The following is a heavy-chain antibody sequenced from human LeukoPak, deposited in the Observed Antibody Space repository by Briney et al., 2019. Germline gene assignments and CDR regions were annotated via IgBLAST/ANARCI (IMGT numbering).Heavy chain of an antibody. Sequence: PSQTLSLTCTVSGGSISSGGYYWSWIRQHPGKGLEWIGYIYYSGSTYYNPSLKSRVTISVDTSKNQFSLKLSSVTAADTAVYYCARLANPELVVVAATDYWGQGTLVTVSS. J-gene: IGHJ4*02. V-gene: IGHV4-30-4*08. CDR3: ARLANPELVVVAATDY. CDR2: IYYSGST. D-gene: IGHD2-15*01. CDR1: GGSISSGGYY.